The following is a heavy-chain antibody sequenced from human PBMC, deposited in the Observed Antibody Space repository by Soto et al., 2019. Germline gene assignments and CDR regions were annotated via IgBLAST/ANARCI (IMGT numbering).Heavy chain of an antibody. CDR2: IYYSGST. Sequence: PSETLSLTCTVSGGSISSGDYYWSWIRQPPGKGLEWIGYIYYSGSTYYNPSLKSRVTISVDTSKNQFSLKLSSVTAADTAVYYCARAMDDDSSEGWFDPWGQGTLVTVSS. V-gene: IGHV4-30-4*01. D-gene: IGHD3-22*01. J-gene: IGHJ5*02. CDR3: ARAMDDDSSEGWFDP. CDR1: GGSISSGDYY.